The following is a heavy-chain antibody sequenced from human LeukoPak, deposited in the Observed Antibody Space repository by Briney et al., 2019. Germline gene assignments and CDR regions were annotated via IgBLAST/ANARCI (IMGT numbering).Heavy chain of an antibody. J-gene: IGHJ4*02. V-gene: IGHV1-69*05. CDR1: GGTFSSYA. Sequence: SVKVSCKASGGTFSSYAISWVRQAPGQGLEWMGRIIPIFGTANYAQKFQGRVTITTDESTSTAYMELSSLRSEDTAVYYCARGGFGELPFYRFDYWGQGTLVTVSS. CDR3: ARGGFGELPFYRFDY. CDR2: IIPIFGTA. D-gene: IGHD3-10*01.